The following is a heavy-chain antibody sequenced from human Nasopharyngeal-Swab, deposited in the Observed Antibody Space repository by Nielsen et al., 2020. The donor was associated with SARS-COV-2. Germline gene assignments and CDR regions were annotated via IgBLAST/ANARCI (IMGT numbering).Heavy chain of an antibody. Sequence: GGSLRLSCAASRFTFRNYAMSWVRQAPGKGLEWVANIKQDGSEKYYVDSVKGRFTISRDNSKNTLYLQMNSLRAEDTAVYYCAKVAADRSSGGWFDPWGQGTLVTVSS. CDR2: IKQDGSEK. CDR1: RFTFRNYA. V-gene: IGHV3-7*03. J-gene: IGHJ5*02. D-gene: IGHD6-6*01. CDR3: AKVAADRSSGGWFDP.